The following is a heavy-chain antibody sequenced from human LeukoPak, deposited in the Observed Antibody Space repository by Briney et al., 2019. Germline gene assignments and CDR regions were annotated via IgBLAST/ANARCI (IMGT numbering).Heavy chain of an antibody. Sequence: GGSLRLSCAASGFTFSSYAMHWVRQAPGKGLEWVAVISYDGSNKYYADSVKGRFTISRDNSKNTLYLQMNSLRAEDTAVYYCAKAPRMKYVTPSSWYGGDYFDYWGQGTLVTVSS. CDR1: GFTFSSYA. CDR2: ISYDGSNK. CDR3: AKAPRMKYVTPSSWYGGDYFDY. D-gene: IGHD6-13*01. V-gene: IGHV3-30-3*01. J-gene: IGHJ4*02.